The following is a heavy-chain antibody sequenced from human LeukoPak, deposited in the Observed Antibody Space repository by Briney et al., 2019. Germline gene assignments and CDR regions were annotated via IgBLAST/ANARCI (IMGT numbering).Heavy chain of an antibody. V-gene: IGHV4-39*01. J-gene: IGHJ4*02. CDR1: GVSISSSNSY. D-gene: IGHD3/OR15-3a*01. Sequence: SETLSLTCTVSGVSISSSNSYWGWIRQPPGKGPKWIGSIYYSGNTYYNASLKSQVSISIDTSKNQFSLKLTSVTAADTAVYYCARQTGSGLFILPGGQGTLVTVSS. CDR2: IYYSGNT. CDR3: ARQTGSGLFILP.